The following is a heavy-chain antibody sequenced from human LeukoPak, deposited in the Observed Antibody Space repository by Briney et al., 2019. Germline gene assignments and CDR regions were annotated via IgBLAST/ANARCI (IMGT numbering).Heavy chain of an antibody. Sequence: GASVKVSCKASGYTFTSYGISWVRQAPGQGLEWMGWISAYNGNTNYAQKFQGRVTMTRNTSISTAYMELSSLRSEDTAVYYCARTMITFGGVIVIRYWGQGTLVTVSS. CDR3: ARTMITFGGVIVIRY. CDR1: GYTFTSYG. V-gene: IGHV1-18*01. J-gene: IGHJ4*02. D-gene: IGHD3-16*02. CDR2: ISAYNGNT.